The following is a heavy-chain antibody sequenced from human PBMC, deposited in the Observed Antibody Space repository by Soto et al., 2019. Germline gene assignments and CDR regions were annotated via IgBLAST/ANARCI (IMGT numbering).Heavy chain of an antibody. CDR2: ISAYSGVT. J-gene: IGHJ4*02. CDR1: GYTFSSYG. Sequence: ASVKVSCKSSGYTFSSYGVSWVRQAPGQGLEWLGWISAYSGVTNFAQKFQGRVTLTTGTPTSTVYMEMRSLTSDDTAVYYCARDPEYHSDASTVPESAAFDYWGQGTLVTVSS. D-gene: IGHD2-8*02. V-gene: IGHV1-18*01. CDR3: ARDPEYHSDASTVPESAAFDY.